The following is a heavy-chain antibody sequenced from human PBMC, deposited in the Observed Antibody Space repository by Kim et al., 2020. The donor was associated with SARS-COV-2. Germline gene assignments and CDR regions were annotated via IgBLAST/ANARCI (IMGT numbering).Heavy chain of an antibody. D-gene: IGHD3-3*01. J-gene: IGHJ4*02. Sequence: NPSLKSRVTISVDTSKNQFPLKLSSVTAADTAVYYWARHSRPWSAYYFDYWGQGTLVTVSS. CDR3: ARHSRPWSAYYFDY. V-gene: IGHV4-39*01.